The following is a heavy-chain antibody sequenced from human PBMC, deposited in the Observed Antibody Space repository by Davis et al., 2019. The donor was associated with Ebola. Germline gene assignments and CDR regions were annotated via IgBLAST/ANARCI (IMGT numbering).Heavy chain of an antibody. Sequence: WVRQAPGKGLEWIGCIYHSGSAYYNPSLKSRVTLSVDGSKNQFSLRLSSVTAADTAVYYCASLIAARPFYFAYWGQGTLVTVSS. J-gene: IGHJ4*02. V-gene: IGHV4-30-2*01. D-gene: IGHD6-6*01. CDR3: ASLIAARPFYFAY. CDR2: IYHSGSA.